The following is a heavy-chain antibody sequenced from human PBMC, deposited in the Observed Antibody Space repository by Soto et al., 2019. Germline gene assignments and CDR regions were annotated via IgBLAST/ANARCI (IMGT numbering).Heavy chain of an antibody. Sequence: EASVKVSCKASGYTFTSYAMHWVRQAPGQRLEWMGWINAGNGNTKYSQKFQGRVTITRDTSASTAYMELSSLRSEDTAVYYCARVFDYDFWSGYGGMDVWGQGTTVTVSS. CDR3: ARVFDYDFWSGYGGMDV. CDR2: INAGNGNT. J-gene: IGHJ6*02. CDR1: GYTFTSYA. D-gene: IGHD3-3*01. V-gene: IGHV1-3*01.